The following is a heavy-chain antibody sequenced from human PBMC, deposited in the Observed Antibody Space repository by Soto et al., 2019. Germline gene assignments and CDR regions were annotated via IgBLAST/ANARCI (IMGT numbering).Heavy chain of an antibody. CDR1: GGSINRAVYY. Sequence: QVQLQESGPGLVKPSQTLSLTCIVSGGSINRAVYYWSWVRRHPGKGLEWIGNIYYTGRTYYNPSLMRRVSMEVDTSTSHFSLTLRSLTSADTAGDFCERLPSFINSPMDDWGLGTKVT. D-gene: IGHD3-10*01. CDR3: ERLPSFINSPMDD. CDR2: IYYTGRT. V-gene: IGHV4-31*03. J-gene: IGHJ6*02.